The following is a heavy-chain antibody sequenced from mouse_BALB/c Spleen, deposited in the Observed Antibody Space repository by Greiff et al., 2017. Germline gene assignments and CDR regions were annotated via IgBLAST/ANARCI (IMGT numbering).Heavy chain of an antibody. D-gene: IGHD1-1*01. Sequence: EVMLVESGPSLVKPSQTLSLTCSVTGDSITSGYWNWIRKFPGNKLEYMGYISYSGSTYYNPSLKSRISITRDTSKNQYYLQLNSVTTEDTATYYCARGTTVVGPFAYWGQGTLVTVSA. CDR3: ARGTTVVGPFAY. CDR1: GDSITSGY. J-gene: IGHJ3*01. CDR2: ISYSGST. V-gene: IGHV3-8*02.